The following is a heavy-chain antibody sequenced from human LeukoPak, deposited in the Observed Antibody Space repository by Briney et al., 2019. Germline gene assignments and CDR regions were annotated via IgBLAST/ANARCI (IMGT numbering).Heavy chain of an antibody. D-gene: IGHD6-13*01. V-gene: IGHV1-18*01. CDR3: ARDEGYTICLLDYYFYSPYV. CDR1: GDTFTSYG. CDR2: INAYNGNT. Sequence: ASVKVSCKASGDTFTSYGISWVRQAPGQGLEWMGWINAYNGNTNYAQKLQGRVTMTTDTSTSTAYMELRSLRSDDTAVYYCARDEGYTICLLDYYFYSPYVWGQGTTVTVSS. J-gene: IGHJ6*02.